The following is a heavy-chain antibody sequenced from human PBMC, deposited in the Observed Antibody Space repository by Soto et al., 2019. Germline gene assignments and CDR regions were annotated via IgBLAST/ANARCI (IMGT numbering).Heavy chain of an antibody. D-gene: IGHD6-19*01. CDR2: INPNSGGT. CDR1: GYTFTGYY. Sequence: ASVKVSCKASGYTFTGYYMHWVRQAPGQGLEWMGWINPNSGGTNYAQKFQGWVTMTRDTSISTAYMELSRLRSNDTAVYYCARDSGYSSGWSDFDYWGQGTLVTVSS. V-gene: IGHV1-2*04. CDR3: ARDSGYSSGWSDFDY. J-gene: IGHJ4*02.